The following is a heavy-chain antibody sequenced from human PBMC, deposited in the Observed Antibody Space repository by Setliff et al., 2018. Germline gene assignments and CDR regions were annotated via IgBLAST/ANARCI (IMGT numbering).Heavy chain of an antibody. J-gene: IGHJ4*02. CDR3: ARTNHAADY. CDR2: IFPSGTT. D-gene: IGHD2-15*01. Sequence: SETLSLTCLVSGDSLDSGAVYWTRIRQPAGKGLEWIGHIFPSGTTKYNPSLQSRVTISLDTSNHQFSLTLSSMTAADTAVYYCARTNHAADYWGPGLLVTVSS. V-gene: IGHV4-61*09. CDR1: GDSLDSGAVY.